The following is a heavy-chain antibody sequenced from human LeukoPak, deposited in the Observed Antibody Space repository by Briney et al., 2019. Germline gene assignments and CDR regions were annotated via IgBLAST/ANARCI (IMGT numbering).Heavy chain of an antibody. Sequence: VSVKVSCKASGYTFTSYGISWVRQAPGQGLEWMGWISAYNGNTNYAQKLQGRVTMTTDTSTSTAYMELRSLRSDDTAVYYCARDPLGVGWFDPWGQGTLVTVSS. J-gene: IGHJ5*02. D-gene: IGHD2-2*01. V-gene: IGHV1-18*01. CDR2: ISAYNGNT. CDR1: GYTFTSYG. CDR3: ARDPLGVGWFDP.